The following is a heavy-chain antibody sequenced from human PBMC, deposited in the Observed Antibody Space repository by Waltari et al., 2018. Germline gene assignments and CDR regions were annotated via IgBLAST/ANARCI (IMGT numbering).Heavy chain of an antibody. CDR2: TYYRSKWYN. CDR3: ARTYYDILTGYLDY. CDR1: GDSVSSNLDA. D-gene: IGHD3-9*01. Sequence: QVQLQQSGPGLVKPSQTLAPTFPFSGDSVSSNLDARNWTRHSPARGLEWLGRTYYRSKWYNDYAVSVKSRITINPDTSKNQFSLQLNSVTPEDTAVYYCARTYYDILTGYLDYWGQGTLVTVSS. J-gene: IGHJ4*02. V-gene: IGHV6-1*01.